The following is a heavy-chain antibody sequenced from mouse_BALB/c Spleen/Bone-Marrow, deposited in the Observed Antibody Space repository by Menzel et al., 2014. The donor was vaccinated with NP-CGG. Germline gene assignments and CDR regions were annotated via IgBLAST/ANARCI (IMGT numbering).Heavy chain of an antibody. CDR3: ARASYYYGSGYDY. Sequence: VQVVESGPGLVAPSQSLSITCTVSGFSLTDYGVHWVRQPPGKGLEWLGIIGIGGSTNYNSALMSRLSIDKDNSKSXVFLKMNSLQTDDTAMYYCARASYYYGSGYDYWGQGTTLTVSS. CDR1: GFSLTDYG. J-gene: IGHJ2*01. CDR2: IGIGGST. V-gene: IGHV2-9*02. D-gene: IGHD1-1*01.